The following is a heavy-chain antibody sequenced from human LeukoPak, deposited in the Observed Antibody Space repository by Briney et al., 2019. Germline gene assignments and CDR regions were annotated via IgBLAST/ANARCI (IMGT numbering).Heavy chain of an antibody. CDR1: GGSISSSSYY. D-gene: IGHD4-17*01. CDR2: IYYSGST. J-gene: IGHJ3*02. CDR3: ARDLTTTPTPDDAFDI. V-gene: IGHV4-39*02. Sequence: SETLSLTCTVSGGSISSSSYYWGWIRQPPGKGLEWIGSIYYSGSTYYNPSLKSRVSTSVDTSKNQFSLKLSSVTAADTAVYYCARDLTTTPTPDDAFDIWGQGTMVTVSS.